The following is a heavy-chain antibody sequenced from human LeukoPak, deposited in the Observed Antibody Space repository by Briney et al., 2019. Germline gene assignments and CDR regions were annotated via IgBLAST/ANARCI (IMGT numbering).Heavy chain of an antibody. D-gene: IGHD6-19*01. CDR3: ARVGGSGWYQYFDY. V-gene: IGHV3-20*04. CDR2: INWNGGST. CDR1: GFTFYDYG. J-gene: IGHJ4*02. Sequence: GGSLRLSCAASGFTFYDYGMSWVRQAPGKGLEWVSGINWNGGSTGYADSVKGRFTISRDNAKNSLYLQMNSLRAEDTALYYCARVGGSGWYQYFDYWGQGTLVTVSS.